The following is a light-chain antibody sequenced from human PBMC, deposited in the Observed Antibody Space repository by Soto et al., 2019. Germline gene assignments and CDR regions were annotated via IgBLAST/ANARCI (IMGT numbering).Light chain of an antibody. V-gene: IGKV3-15*01. CDR1: QSVSSR. CDR3: QRYNNWPLT. J-gene: IGKJ4*01. CDR2: GAF. Sequence: EIIMTQSPDILSVSPGERATLSCRASQSVSSRLAWYQQKPGQAPRLLIYGAFTRAAGVPARFSGSGSGTEFTLTINSLQSEDFAVYYCQRYNNWPLTFGGGTKVDIK.